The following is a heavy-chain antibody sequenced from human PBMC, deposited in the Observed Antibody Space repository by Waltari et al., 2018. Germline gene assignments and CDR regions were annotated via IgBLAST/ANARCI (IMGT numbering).Heavy chain of an antibody. CDR1: GYSISSGYY. Sequence: QVQLQESGPGLVKPSETLSLTCAVSGYSISSGYYWGWIRQPPGKGLEGIGSIYHSGSTYYNPSLKSRVTISVDTSKNQFSLKLSSVTAADTAVYYCARRSYGSDYYYGMDVWGQGTTVTVSS. J-gene: IGHJ6*02. D-gene: IGHD5-18*01. V-gene: IGHV4-38-2*01. CDR3: ARRSYGSDYYYGMDV. CDR2: IYHSGST.